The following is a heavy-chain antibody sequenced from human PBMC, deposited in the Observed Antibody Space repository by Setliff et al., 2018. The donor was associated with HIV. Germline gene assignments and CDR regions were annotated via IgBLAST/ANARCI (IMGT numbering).Heavy chain of an antibody. CDR1: GGSISSSSYY. J-gene: IGHJ6*02. CDR2: IYYSGST. D-gene: IGHD5-18*01. V-gene: IGHV4-39*01. CDR3: ARLARGGYGPDYYYYGMDV. Sequence: SETLSLTCTVSGGSISSSSYYWGWIRQPPGKGLEWIGSIYYSGSTYYNPSLKSRVTISVDTSKNQFSLKLSSVTAADTAVYYCARLARGGYGPDYYYYGMDVWGQGTTVTVSS.